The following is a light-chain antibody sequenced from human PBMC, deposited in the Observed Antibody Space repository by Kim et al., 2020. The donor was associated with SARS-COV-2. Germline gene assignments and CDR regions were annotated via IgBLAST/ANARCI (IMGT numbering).Light chain of an antibody. J-gene: IGLJ2*01. V-gene: IGLV2-11*01. CDR3: WSYAGSSVV. CDR1: SSDVCGYNY. CDR2: DVS. Sequence: PGQSVTISCTGTSSDVCGYNYVSWYQQHPSKAPKLMIYDVSKRPSGVPDRFSGSKSGNTASLTVSGLQAEDEADYYCWSYAGSSVVFGRGAQLAVL.